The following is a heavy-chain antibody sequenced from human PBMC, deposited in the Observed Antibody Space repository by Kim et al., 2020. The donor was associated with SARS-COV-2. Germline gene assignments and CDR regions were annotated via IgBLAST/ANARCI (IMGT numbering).Heavy chain of an antibody. CDR2: ISARDGYA. CDR3: ARGAYGDVSFDY. Sequence: ASVKVSCKASGYIFSTYGFSWVRQAPGQGLELLGWISARDGYAQYAQKVQGRVTMTTDTSTNTAYMELWSLRSDDTAMYYCARGAYGDVSFDYWGQGTLVTISS. D-gene: IGHD4-17*01. J-gene: IGHJ4*02. CDR1: GYIFSTYG. V-gene: IGHV1-18*04.